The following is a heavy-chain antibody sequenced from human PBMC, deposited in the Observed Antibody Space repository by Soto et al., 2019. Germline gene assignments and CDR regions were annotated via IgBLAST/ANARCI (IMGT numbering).Heavy chain of an antibody. CDR1: GGTFSSYA. D-gene: IGHD3-22*01. CDR2: IIPIFGTA. Sequence: GASVKVSCKASGGTFSSYAISWVRQSPGQGLEWMGGIIPIFGTANYAQKFQGRVTITADESTSTAYMELSSLRSEDTAVYYCARDNGYDSSGYNKYWGQGTLVTVSS. CDR3: ARDNGYDSSGYNKY. J-gene: IGHJ4*02. V-gene: IGHV1-69*13.